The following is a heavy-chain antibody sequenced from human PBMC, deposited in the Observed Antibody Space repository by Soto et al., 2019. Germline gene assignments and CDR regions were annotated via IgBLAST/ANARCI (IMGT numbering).Heavy chain of an antibody. CDR2: ISGYTGNT. J-gene: IGHJ5*02. V-gene: IGHV1-18*04. Sequence: QVQLVQSGAEVKKPGASVKVSCKASGYSLTDYGISWVRQAPGQGLEWMGWISGYTGNTNYAQKLQGRVTMTTDTSTTTDYKVRRIRRDDATVLYCCERDRDWWFDPWGQVTLCTVAS. CDR1: GYSLTDYG. CDR3: ERDRDWWFDP. D-gene: IGHD3-9*01.